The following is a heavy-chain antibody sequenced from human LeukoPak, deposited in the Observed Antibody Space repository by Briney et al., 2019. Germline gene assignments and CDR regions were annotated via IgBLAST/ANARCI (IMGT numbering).Heavy chain of an antibody. Sequence: SETLSLTCTVSGGSISSSSYYWGWIRQPPGKGLEWIGSIYYSGSTCYNPSLKSRVTISVDTSKNQFSLKLSSVTAADTAVYYCARRGDGYSVDAFDIWGQGTMVTVSS. CDR1: GGSISSSSYY. D-gene: IGHD5-24*01. V-gene: IGHV4-39*01. CDR2: IYYSGST. CDR3: ARRGDGYSVDAFDI. J-gene: IGHJ3*02.